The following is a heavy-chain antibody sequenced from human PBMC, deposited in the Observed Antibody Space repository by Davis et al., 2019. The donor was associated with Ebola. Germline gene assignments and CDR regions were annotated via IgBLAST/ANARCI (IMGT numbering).Heavy chain of an antibody. CDR3: TAYSSSSVVFFDY. V-gene: IGHV3-15*01. J-gene: IGHJ4*02. CDR1: GFTFSNAW. D-gene: IGHD6-6*01. Sequence: GESLKISCAASGFTFSNAWMSWVRQAPGKGLEWIGRIKSKTDGGTTDYAAPVKGRFTISRDDSKNTLYLQMNSLKTEDTAVYYCTAYSSSSVVFFDYWGQGTLVTVSS. CDR2: IKSKTDGGTT.